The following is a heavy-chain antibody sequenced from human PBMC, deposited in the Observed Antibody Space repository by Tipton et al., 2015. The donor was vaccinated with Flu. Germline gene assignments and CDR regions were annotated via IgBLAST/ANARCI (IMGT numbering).Heavy chain of an antibody. CDR1: GFTFSRYA. CDR3: AKEWASSGYYPDY. V-gene: IGHV3-23*04. J-gene: IGHJ4*02. CDR2: ISGNTGST. Sequence: VQLVQSGGGLVQPGGSLRLSCAASGFTFSRYAMSWVRQAPGKGLEWVSAISGNTGSTYYADSVKGRFTISRDNSMNTLSLQMNSLRAEDTATYYCAKEWASSGYYPDYWGQGTLVTVSS. D-gene: IGHD3-22*01.